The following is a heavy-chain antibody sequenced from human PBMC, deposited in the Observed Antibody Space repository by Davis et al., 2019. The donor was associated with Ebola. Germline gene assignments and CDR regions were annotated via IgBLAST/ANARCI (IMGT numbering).Heavy chain of an antibody. CDR1: GFTFSSYG. J-gene: IGHJ6*02. CDR3: ARATTTVTTSNYGMDV. CDR2: IWYDGSNK. Sequence: PGGSLRLSCAASGFTFSSYGMHWVRQAPGKGLEWVAVIWYDGSNKYYADSVKGRFTISRDNSKNTLYLQMNSLRAEDTAVYYCARATTTVTTSNYGMDVWGQGTTVTVSS. V-gene: IGHV3-33*01. D-gene: IGHD4-11*01.